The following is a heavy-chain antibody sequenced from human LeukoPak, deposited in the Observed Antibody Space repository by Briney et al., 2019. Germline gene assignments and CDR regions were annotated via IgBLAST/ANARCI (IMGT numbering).Heavy chain of an antibody. CDR3: ARAYSYYYHSSGYYAPKYFQH. CDR1: GGSISSGGNY. D-gene: IGHD3-22*01. V-gene: IGHV4-31*03. CDR2: IYYSGST. Sequence: SETLSLTCTVSGGSISSGGNYWSWIRQHPGKGLEWIGYIYYSGSTFYNPSLQSRVTISVDTSKNQFSLKLSSVTAADTAVYYCARAYSYYYHSSGYYAPKYFQHWGQGTLVTVSS. J-gene: IGHJ1*01.